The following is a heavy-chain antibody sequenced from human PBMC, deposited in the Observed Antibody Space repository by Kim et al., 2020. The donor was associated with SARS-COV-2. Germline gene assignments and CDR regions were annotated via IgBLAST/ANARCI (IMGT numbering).Heavy chain of an antibody. Sequence: GGSLRLSCAASGFTFSSYWMSWVRQAPGKGLEWVANIKQDGSETYYVDSVKGRFTISRDNAKNSLYLQMNSLRAEDTAVYYCARDSGYCTSTSCRGDAFDIWGQGTMVTVSS. D-gene: IGHD2-2*01. CDR1: GFTFSSYW. J-gene: IGHJ3*02. CDR2: IKQDGSET. V-gene: IGHV3-7*03. CDR3: ARDSGYCTSTSCRGDAFDI.